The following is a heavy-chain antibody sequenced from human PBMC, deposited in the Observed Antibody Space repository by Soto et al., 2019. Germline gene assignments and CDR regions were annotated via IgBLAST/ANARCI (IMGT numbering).Heavy chain of an antibody. Sequence: VGSLRLSCAASGFTFSSYWMSWVRQAPGKGLEWVANIKQDGSEKYYVDSVKGRFTISRDNAKNSLYLQMNSLRAEDTAVYYCARGVNIVVVPAALYYYYGMDVWGQGTTVTVSS. V-gene: IGHV3-7*03. J-gene: IGHJ6*02. CDR3: ARGVNIVVVPAALYYYYGMDV. D-gene: IGHD2-2*01. CDR2: IKQDGSEK. CDR1: GFTFSSYW.